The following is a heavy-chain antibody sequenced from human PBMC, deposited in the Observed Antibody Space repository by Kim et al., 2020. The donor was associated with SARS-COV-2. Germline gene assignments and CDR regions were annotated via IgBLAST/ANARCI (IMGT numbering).Heavy chain of an antibody. CDR3: ARFQHGSGSYLDPFDI. D-gene: IGHD3-10*01. Sequence: SETLSLTCTVSGGSLSPYYWSWIRQPPGKGLEWIGYMHYSGRANYSPSLKSRVAISVDPSKNNFSLNLPSVTAADTAKYFCARFQHGSGSYLDPFDIWGQGKLVTVSS. V-gene: IGHV4-59*01. CDR1: GGSLSPYY. J-gene: IGHJ3*02. CDR2: MHYSGRA.